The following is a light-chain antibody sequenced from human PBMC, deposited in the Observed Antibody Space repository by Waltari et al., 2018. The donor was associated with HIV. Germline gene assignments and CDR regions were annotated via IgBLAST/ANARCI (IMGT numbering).Light chain of an antibody. CDR1: SSNLGAGYH. J-gene: IGLJ1*01. CDR2: GNS. Sequence: QSVLTQPPSVSGAPGPRVTISCTGSSSNLGAGYHLHWYQQLPGTAPKLLIYGNSNRPSGVPDRFSGSKSGTSASLAITGLQAEDEADYHCQSHDSSLSGYVFGTGTKVTVL. V-gene: IGLV1-40*01. CDR3: QSHDSSLSGYV.